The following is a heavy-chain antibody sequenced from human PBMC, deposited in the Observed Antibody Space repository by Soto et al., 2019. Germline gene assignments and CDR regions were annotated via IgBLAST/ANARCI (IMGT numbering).Heavy chain of an antibody. J-gene: IGHJ4*02. CDR3: ARKEWELLDYFDY. D-gene: IGHD1-26*01. Sequence: EVQLVESGGGLVQPGGSLRLSCAASGFTFSSYSMNWVRQAPGKGLESVSYISSSSSTIYYADSVKGRFTISRDNAKNSLYLQMNSLRDEDTAVYYFARKEWELLDYFDYWGQGTLVTVSS. CDR2: ISSSSSTI. CDR1: GFTFSSYS. V-gene: IGHV3-48*02.